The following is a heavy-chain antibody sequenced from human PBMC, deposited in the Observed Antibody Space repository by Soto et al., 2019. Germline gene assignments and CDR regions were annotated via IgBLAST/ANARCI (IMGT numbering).Heavy chain of an antibody. CDR3: ARDHETVRGVFDP. CDR1: GFTFSSYA. Sequence: GGSLRLSCAASGFTFSSYAMHWVRQAPGKGLEWVAVISYDGSNKYYADSVKGRFTISRDNSKNTLYLQMNSLRAEDTAVYYCARDHETVRGVFDPWGQGTLVTVSS. V-gene: IGHV3-30-3*01. J-gene: IGHJ5*02. CDR2: ISYDGSNK. D-gene: IGHD3-10*01.